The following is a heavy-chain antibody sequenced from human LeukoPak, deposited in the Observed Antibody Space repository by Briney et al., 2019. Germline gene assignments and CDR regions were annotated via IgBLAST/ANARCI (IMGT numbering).Heavy chain of an antibody. CDR2: IYYSGST. CDR1: GGSISSYY. V-gene: IGHV4-59*01. Sequence: PSETLSLTCTVSGGSISSYYWSWIRQPPGKGLEWIGYIYYSGSTNYNPSLKSRVTISVDTSKNQFSLKLSSVTAADTAVYYCARVRAGGGSWYYYFDYWGQGTLVTVSS. D-gene: IGHD6-13*01. CDR3: ARVRAGGGSWYYYFDY. J-gene: IGHJ4*02.